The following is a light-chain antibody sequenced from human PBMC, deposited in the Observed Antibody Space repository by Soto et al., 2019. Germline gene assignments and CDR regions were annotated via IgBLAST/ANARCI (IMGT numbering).Light chain of an antibody. Sequence: DIQMTQSPSTLSASVGDSLTITCRASQSISSWLAWYQQKGGKAPKLLIYDASSLETGVPSRFSGSGSGAEFTLTITSLQPDDFATYFCQQYNTYPWTFGQGTTVEIK. CDR3: QQYNTYPWT. V-gene: IGKV1-5*01. J-gene: IGKJ1*01. CDR1: QSISSW. CDR2: DAS.